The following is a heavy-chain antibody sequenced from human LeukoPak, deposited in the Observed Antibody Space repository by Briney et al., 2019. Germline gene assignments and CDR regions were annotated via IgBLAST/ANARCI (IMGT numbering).Heavy chain of an antibody. J-gene: IGHJ6*03. CDR1: GFTVSSNY. D-gene: IGHD3-10*01. CDR3: ASGGSGSYYYYYYYMDV. CDR2: IYSGGST. Sequence: GGSLRLSCAASGFTVSSNYMSWVRQAPGKGLEWVSVIYSGGSTYYADSVKGRFTISRDNSKNTLYLQMNSLRAEDTAVYYCASGGSGSYYYYYYYMDVWGKGTTVTISS. V-gene: IGHV3-53*01.